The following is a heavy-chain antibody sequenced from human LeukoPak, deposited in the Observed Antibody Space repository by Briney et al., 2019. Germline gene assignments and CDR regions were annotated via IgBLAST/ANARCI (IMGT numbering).Heavy chain of an antibody. CDR1: GGSIGSFH. CDR2: IYYSGST. J-gene: IGHJ5*02. V-gene: IGHV4-59*01. D-gene: IGHD6-13*01. CDR3: ARGHTAAAAARWFDP. Sequence: PEILSLTCTVSGGSIGSFHWSWIRQPPGKGLEWIGYIYYSGSTNYNPSLKSRVTISLDTSKNQFSLKLSSVTAADTAMYYCARGHTAAAAARWFDPWGQGTLVTVSS.